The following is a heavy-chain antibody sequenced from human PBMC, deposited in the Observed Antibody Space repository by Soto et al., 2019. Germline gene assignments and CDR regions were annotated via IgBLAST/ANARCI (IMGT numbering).Heavy chain of an antibody. CDR3: AKDIVVVAAATGRATRWFDP. D-gene: IGHD2-15*01. CDR2: ISGSGGST. J-gene: IGHJ5*02. CDR1: GFTFSSYA. Sequence: GGSLRLSCAASGFTFSSYAMSWVRQAPGKGLEWVSAISGSGGSTYYADSVKGRFTISRDNSKNTLYLQMNSLRAEDTAVYYCAKDIVVVAAATGRATRWFDPWGQGTLVTVSS. V-gene: IGHV3-23*01.